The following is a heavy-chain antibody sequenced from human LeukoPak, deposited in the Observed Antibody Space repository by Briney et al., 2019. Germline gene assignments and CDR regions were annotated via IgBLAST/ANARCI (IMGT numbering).Heavy chain of an antibody. CDR2: ISSSSSYI. D-gene: IGHD1-26*01. CDR3: VKGYSGSPLNAFHV. J-gene: IGHJ3*01. V-gene: IGHV3-21*04. Sequence: GGSLRLSCAASGFTFSSYSMNWVRQAPGKGLEWVSSISSSSSYIYYADSVKGRFTISRDNAKSSLYLPMNSLRADDTAVYYCVKGYSGSPLNAFHVWGQGTMVTVSS. CDR1: GFTFSSYS.